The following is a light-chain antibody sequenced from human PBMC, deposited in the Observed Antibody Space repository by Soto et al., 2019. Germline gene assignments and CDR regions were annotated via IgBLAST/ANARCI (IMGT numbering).Light chain of an antibody. Sequence: EIVLTQSPSTLSLSPGERATLSCRASQSVSSSYLAWYQQTPGQAPRLLIYGASSRTTGIPDRFSGSGSGTDFTLTISRLEPEDFAVYYCQQYVTFGQGTKVDIK. CDR2: GAS. CDR3: QQYVT. J-gene: IGKJ1*01. V-gene: IGKV3-20*01. CDR1: QSVSSSY.